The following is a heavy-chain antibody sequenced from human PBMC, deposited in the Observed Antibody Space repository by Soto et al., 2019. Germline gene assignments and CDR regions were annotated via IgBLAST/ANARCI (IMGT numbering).Heavy chain of an antibody. CDR1: GGTFSSYA. D-gene: IGHD6-19*01. J-gene: IGHJ4*02. CDR3: ARSQQRFIAVAGLFDY. Sequence: QVQLVQSGAEVKKPGSSVKVSCKASGGTFSSYAISWVRQAPGQGLEWMGGIIPIFGTANYAQKFQGRVTITADEYTSTAYMELRRLRSEDTAVYYCARSQQRFIAVAGLFDYWGQGTLVTVSS. V-gene: IGHV1-69*01. CDR2: IIPIFGTA.